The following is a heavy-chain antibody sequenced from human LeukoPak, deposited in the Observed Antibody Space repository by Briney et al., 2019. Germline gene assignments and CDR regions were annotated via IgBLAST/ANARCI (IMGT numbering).Heavy chain of an antibody. V-gene: IGHV3-21*01. CDR1: GFTFSSYS. J-gene: IGHJ4*02. Sequence: GGSLRLSCAASGFTFSSYSMNWVRQAPGKGLEWVSSISSSSYIYYADSVKGRFTISRDNAKNSLYLQMNSLRAEDTAVYFCARVSSLAVAGFFDYWGQGILVTVSS. CDR2: ISSSSYI. D-gene: IGHD6-19*01. CDR3: ARVSSLAVAGFFDY.